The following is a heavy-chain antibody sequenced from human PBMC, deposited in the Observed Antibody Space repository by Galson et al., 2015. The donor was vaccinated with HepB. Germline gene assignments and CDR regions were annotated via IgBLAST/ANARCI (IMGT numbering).Heavy chain of an antibody. D-gene: IGHD6-19*01. Sequence: SLRLSCAASGLIFSDYYMSWVRQAPGKGLEWVSYITSSGSAIYADSVKGRFTVSRDNDENSLFLQMNSLRGEDTAVYYCATIPADRNGWYHHDSWGQGTLVTVSS. J-gene: IGHJ5*01. CDR2: ITSSGSAI. CDR3: ATIPADRNGWYHHDS. V-gene: IGHV3-11*01. CDR1: GLIFSDYY.